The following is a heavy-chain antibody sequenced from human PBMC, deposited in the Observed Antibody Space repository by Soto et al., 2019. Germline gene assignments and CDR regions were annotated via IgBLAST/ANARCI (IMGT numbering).Heavy chain of an antibody. CDR2: IYYSGST. V-gene: IGHV4-59*01. Sequence: PSETLSLTCTVSGGSISSYYWSWIRQPPGEGLEWIGYIYYSGSTNYNPSLKSRVTISVDTSKNQFSLKLSSVTAADTAVYYCARYWNYPNWFDPWGQGTLVTVSS. J-gene: IGHJ5*02. CDR3: ARYWNYPNWFDP. CDR1: GGSISSYY. D-gene: IGHD1-7*01.